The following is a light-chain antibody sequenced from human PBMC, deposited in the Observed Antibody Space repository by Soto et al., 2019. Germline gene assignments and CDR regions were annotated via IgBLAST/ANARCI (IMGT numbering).Light chain of an antibody. CDR1: QSISSY. V-gene: IGKV1-39*01. CDR2: AAS. CDR3: QQSYSTPVEA. J-gene: IGKJ2*01. Sequence: DIQMTQSPSSLSASVGDRVTITCRASQSISSYLNWYQQKPGQAPKLLIYAASSLQSGVPSRFSGSGSGTDFTLTISSLQPEDFATYYCQQSYSTPVEACGQGTKLEIK.